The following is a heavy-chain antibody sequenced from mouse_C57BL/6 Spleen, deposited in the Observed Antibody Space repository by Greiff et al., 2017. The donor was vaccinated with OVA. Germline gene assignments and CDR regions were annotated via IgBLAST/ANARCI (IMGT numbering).Heavy chain of an antibody. CDR1: GYTFTSYW. Sequence: QVQLKQPGAELVKPGASVKLSCKASGYTFTSYWMHWVKQRPGQGLEWIGMIHPNSGSTNYNEKFKSKATLTVDKSSSTAYMQLSSLTSEDSAVYYCARSDTTVVAPYAMDYWGQGTSVTVSS. CDR3: ARSDTTVVAPYAMDY. D-gene: IGHD1-1*01. CDR2: IHPNSGST. J-gene: IGHJ4*01. V-gene: IGHV1-64*01.